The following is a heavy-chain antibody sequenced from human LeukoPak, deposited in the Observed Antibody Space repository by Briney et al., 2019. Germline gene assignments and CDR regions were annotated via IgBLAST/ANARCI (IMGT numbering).Heavy chain of an antibody. J-gene: IGHJ4*02. CDR1: GFTFSGYW. CDR2: TDEDGSAK. D-gene: IGHD4-17*01. V-gene: IGHV3-7*01. CDR3: ARAQNAYGYFDY. Sequence: GGSLRLSCAASGFTFSGYWMTWVRQAPGKGLEWVANTDEDGSAKYYLGSVKGRFTISRDNAKNSLYLQMNSLRAEDTAVYYCARAQNAYGYFDYWGQGILVTVSS.